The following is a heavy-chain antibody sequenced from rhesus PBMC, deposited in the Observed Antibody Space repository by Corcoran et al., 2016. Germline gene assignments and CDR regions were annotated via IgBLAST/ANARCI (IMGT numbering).Heavy chain of an antibody. J-gene: IGHJ4*01. V-gene: IGHV3-13*01. CDR3: TKTWGDYYPFDY. Sequence: EVQLVESGGGLVQPGGSLRLSCAASGFTFSNYYMHWVRQAQGKGLEWLGLIRNKANSYTTEYAAAVKGRFTISRDDSKNTLYLQMSSLKTEDTALYYCTKTWGDYYPFDYWGQGVLVTVSS. D-gene: IGHD3-34*01. CDR2: IRNKANSYTT. CDR1: GFTFSNYY.